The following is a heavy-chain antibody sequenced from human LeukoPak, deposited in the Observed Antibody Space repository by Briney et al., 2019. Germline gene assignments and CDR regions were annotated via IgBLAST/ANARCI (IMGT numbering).Heavy chain of an antibody. CDR1: GFTFSSYP. Sequence: GGSLRLSRVASGFTFSSYPMIWVRQAPGKGLESVSYISDSGTVIHYADSVKGRFTLSRDNAKNSLNVQMNSLSAEDTAVYYCARVVGGMTGADYWGQGTLVTVSS. J-gene: IGHJ4*02. CDR2: ISDSGTVI. V-gene: IGHV3-48*04. CDR3: ARVVGGMTGADY. D-gene: IGHD3-9*01.